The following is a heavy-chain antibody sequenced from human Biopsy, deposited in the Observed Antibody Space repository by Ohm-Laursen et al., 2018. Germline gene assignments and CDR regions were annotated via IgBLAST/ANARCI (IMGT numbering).Heavy chain of an antibody. D-gene: IGHD3-10*01. J-gene: IGHJ6*02. Sequence: AASVKVSCKASGDTFNKYGIFWVRQAPGQGLEWMGRIIPIVDIVNYAQRFQGRVTMTADKSTSTAYLDLSSLISEDTAVYYCARGGSGSGYYGMDAWGQGTTVTVSS. CDR1: GDTFNKYG. CDR2: IIPIVDIV. V-gene: IGHV1-69*04. CDR3: ARGGSGSGYYGMDA.